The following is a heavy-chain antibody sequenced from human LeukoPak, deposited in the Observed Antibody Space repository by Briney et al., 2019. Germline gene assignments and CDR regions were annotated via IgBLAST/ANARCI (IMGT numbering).Heavy chain of an antibody. V-gene: IGHV4-59*01. D-gene: IGHD2-8*01. CDR2: IYYSGST. J-gene: IGHJ4*02. CDR1: GDSINSYY. CDR3: ARGNGFLDY. Sequence: SETLSLTCTVSGDSINSYYWSWIRQPPGKGLEWIGYIYYSGSTKYNPSIKSRVTISVDTSKNQFSLKLSSVTAADTAVYYCARGNGFLDYWGQGTLVTVSS.